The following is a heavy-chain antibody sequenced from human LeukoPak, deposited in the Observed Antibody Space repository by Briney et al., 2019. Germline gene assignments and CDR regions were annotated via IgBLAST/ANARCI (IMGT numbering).Heavy chain of an antibody. V-gene: IGHV3-7*01. Sequence: PGGSLRLSCAASGFIFSKYWMTWVRQTPGKGLEWVADIKEDGSQRYYVDSVKGRFTISRDNTKNSVFLQISGLRVDDTAVYYCARGFAWYDYWGQGTLVTVSS. CDR1: GFIFSKYW. J-gene: IGHJ4*02. CDR2: IKEDGSQR. CDR3: ARGFAWYDY. D-gene: IGHD3-9*01.